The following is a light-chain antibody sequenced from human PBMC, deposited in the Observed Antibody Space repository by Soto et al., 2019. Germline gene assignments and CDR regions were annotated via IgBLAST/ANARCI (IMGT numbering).Light chain of an antibody. J-gene: IGKJ1*01. CDR3: QQYVISRLA. CDR1: QSVTNSF. Sequence: EMVLAQSPGTLSLSPGERATLSCSASQSVTNSFLAWYQQKPCQAPRLLIYGASWWSTGIPGRFTDRGSGTDFTLTILRLEHAEFGVYSCQQYVISRLAFGKETKVQI. V-gene: IGKV3-20*01. CDR2: GAS.